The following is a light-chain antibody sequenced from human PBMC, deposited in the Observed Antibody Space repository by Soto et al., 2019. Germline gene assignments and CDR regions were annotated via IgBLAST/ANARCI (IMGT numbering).Light chain of an antibody. CDR2: AAS. V-gene: IGKV3-20*01. J-gene: IGKJ1*01. CDR1: QSVSSYY. Sequence: VLTQSPGTLSLSPGERATLSCRASQSVSSYYLAWYQQKPGQAPRLLIYAASSRATGIPDRFSGGGSGTDFTLTISRLEPEDFAVYYCQQCGSSPWKCGQGTKGDIK. CDR3: QQCGSSPWK.